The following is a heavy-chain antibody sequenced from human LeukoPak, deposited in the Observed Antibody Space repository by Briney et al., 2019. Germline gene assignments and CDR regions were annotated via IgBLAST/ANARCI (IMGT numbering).Heavy chain of an antibody. CDR3: ARPYYYGSGSRSWFDP. CDR1: GFTFSSYG. Sequence: GGSLRLSCAASGFTFSSYGMHWVRQAPGKGLEWVAFIRYDGSNKYYADSVKGRFTISRDNSKNTLYLQMHTLRPEDTAVYYCARPYYYGSGSRSWFDPWGQGTLVTVSS. J-gene: IGHJ5*02. D-gene: IGHD3-10*01. V-gene: IGHV3-30*02. CDR2: IRYDGSNK.